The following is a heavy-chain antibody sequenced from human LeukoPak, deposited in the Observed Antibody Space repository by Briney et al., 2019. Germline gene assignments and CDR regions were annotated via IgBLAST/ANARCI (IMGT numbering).Heavy chain of an antibody. J-gene: IGHJ3*02. CDR2: INPNSGST. D-gene: IGHD3-22*01. Sequence: ASVKVSCKASGYTFTGYYMHWVRQAPGQGLEWMGWINPNSGSTNYAQKFQGRVTMTRDMSTSTVYMELSSLRSEDTAVYYCARGSAYYYDSSGYGIAFDIWGQGTMVTVSS. CDR3: ARGSAYYYDSSGYGIAFDI. CDR1: GYTFTGYY. V-gene: IGHV1-2*02.